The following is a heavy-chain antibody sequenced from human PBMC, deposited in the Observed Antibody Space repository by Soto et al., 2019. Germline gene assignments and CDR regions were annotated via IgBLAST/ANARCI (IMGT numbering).Heavy chain of an antibody. CDR3: AKTDYYYYYYVMDV. CDR1: GFTFDDYA. D-gene: IGHD2-21*02. J-gene: IGHJ6*02. V-gene: IGHV3-9*01. Sequence: EVQLVESGGGLVQPGRSLRLSCAASGFTFDDYAMHWVRQAPGKGLEWVSGISWNSGSIGYADSVKGRFTISRDNAKNSLYLQMNSLRAEDTALYYCAKTDYYYYYYVMDVWGQGTTVTVSS. CDR2: ISWNSGSI.